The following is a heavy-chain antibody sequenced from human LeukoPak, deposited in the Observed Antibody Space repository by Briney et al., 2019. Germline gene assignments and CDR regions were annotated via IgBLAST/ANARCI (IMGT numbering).Heavy chain of an antibody. CDR2: IWYDGTNK. CDR1: GFTFSIYG. J-gene: IGHJ4*02. Sequence: PGGSLRLSCAASGFTFSIYGMYWVRQAPGKGLEWVAVIWYDGTNKYYADSVKGRFTISRDNSKNTLYLQMNSLRAEDAAVYYCARADIVVVTAIDYWGQGTLVTVSS. V-gene: IGHV3-33*01. D-gene: IGHD2-21*02. CDR3: ARADIVVVTAIDY.